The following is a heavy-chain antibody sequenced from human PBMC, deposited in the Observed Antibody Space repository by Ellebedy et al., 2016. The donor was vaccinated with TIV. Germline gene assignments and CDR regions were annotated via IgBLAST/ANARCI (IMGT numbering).Heavy chain of an antibody. Sequence: AASVKVSCKASGYTFTGYYMHWVRQAPGQGLEWMGWINPNSGGTNYAQKFQGRVTMTRDTSISTAYMELSSLRSEDTAVYYCARGRLELSDYWGQGTLVTVSS. V-gene: IGHV1-2*02. D-gene: IGHD1-7*01. CDR3: ARGRLELSDY. CDR1: GYTFTGYY. CDR2: INPNSGGT. J-gene: IGHJ4*02.